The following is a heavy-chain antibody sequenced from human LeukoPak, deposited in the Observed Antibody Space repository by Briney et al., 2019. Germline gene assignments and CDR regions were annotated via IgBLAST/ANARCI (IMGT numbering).Heavy chain of an antibody. CDR3: ARGGDAYMG. V-gene: IGHV7-4-1*02. D-gene: IGHD5-24*01. CDR1: GYTFANYA. CDR2: INANTGNP. J-gene: IGHJ4*02. Sequence: ASVKVSCKASGYTFANYAMIWVRQAPGQGLEWMGWINANTGNPTYAQGFTGRFVFSLDASVSTAYLQISSLRAEDTAVYYCARGGDAYMGWGQGTLVTVSS.